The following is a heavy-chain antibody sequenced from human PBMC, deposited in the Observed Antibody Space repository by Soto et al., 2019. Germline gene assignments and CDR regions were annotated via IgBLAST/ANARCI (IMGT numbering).Heavy chain of an antibody. J-gene: IGHJ6*02. CDR2: IYYSGST. CDR1: GGSISSGGYY. D-gene: IGHD2-15*01. Sequence: SETLSLICTVSGGSISSGGYYWSWIRQHPGKGLEWIGYIYYSGSTYYNPSLKSRVTISVDTSKNQFSLKLSSVTAADTAVYYCARGEAAYYYGMDVWGQGTTVTVSS. CDR3: ARGEAAYYYGMDV. V-gene: IGHV4-31*03.